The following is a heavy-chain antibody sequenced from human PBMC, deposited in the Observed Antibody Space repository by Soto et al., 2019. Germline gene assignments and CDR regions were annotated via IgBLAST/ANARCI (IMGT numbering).Heavy chain of an antibody. CDR3: ARQDGTYYYDSSGSLSA. CDR2: IYYSGST. Sequence: SETLSLTCTVSGGSISSSSYYWGWIRQPPGKGLEWIGSIYYSGSTYYNPSLKSRVTISVDTSKNQFSLKLSSVTAADTAVYYCARQDGTYYYDSSGSLSAWGQGNLVTVSS. J-gene: IGHJ4*02. CDR1: GGSISSSSYY. D-gene: IGHD3-22*01. V-gene: IGHV4-39*01.